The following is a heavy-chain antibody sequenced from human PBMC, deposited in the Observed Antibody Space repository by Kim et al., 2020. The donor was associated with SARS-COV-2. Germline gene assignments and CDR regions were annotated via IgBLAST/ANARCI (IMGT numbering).Heavy chain of an antibody. D-gene: IGHD2-15*01. Sequence: SETLSLTCTVSGYSISSGYYWGWIRQPPGKGVEWIGSIYHSGSTYYNPSLKSRVTISVDTSKNQFSLKLSSVTAADTAVYYCARDRDVCGGSCYPIKLTYNWFDPWGQGTLVTVSS. J-gene: IGHJ5*02. V-gene: IGHV4-38-2*02. CDR2: IYHSGST. CDR1: GYSISSGYY. CDR3: ARDRDVCGGSCYPIKLTYNWFDP.